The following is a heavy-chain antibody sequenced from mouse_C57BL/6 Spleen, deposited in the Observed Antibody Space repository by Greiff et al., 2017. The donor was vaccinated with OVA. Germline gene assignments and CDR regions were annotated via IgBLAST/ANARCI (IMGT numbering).Heavy chain of an antibody. CDR2: ISDGGSYT. CDR3: ARDDGYRYWYFDV. CDR1: GFTFSSYA. D-gene: IGHD2-3*01. V-gene: IGHV5-4*01. J-gene: IGHJ1*03. Sequence: DVHLVESGGGLVKPGGSLKLSCAASGFTFSSYAMSWVRQTPEKRLEWVATISDGGSYTYYPDNVKGRFTISRDNAKNNLYLQMSHLKSEDTAMYYCARDDGYRYWYFDVWGTGTTVTVSS.